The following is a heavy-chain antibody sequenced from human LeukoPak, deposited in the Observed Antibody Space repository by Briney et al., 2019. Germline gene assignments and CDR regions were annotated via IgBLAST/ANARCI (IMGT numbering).Heavy chain of an antibody. V-gene: IGHV3-23*01. CDR2: ISGSGGST. Sequence: GGSLRLSCAASGFTFSSYGMSWVRQAPGKGLEWVSAISGSGGSTYYADSVKGRFTISRDNSKNTLYLQMNSLRAEDTAVYYCARSWQPYYYYYMDVWGKGTTVTVSS. J-gene: IGHJ6*03. D-gene: IGHD6-13*01. CDR1: GFTFSSYG. CDR3: ARSWQPYYYYYMDV.